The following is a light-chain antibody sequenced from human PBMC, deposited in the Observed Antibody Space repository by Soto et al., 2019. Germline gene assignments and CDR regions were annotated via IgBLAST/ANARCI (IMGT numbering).Light chain of an antibody. CDR2: DVT. Sequence: QSALTQPASVSGSPGQSITISCTGTSSDVGGYNYVSWYQQHPVKAPKLMIYDVTNRPSGVSDRFSGSKSGNTASLTISGLQAEDEADYYCSSRTSSSTPYVFGTGTKVSVL. J-gene: IGLJ1*01. CDR1: SSDVGGYNY. V-gene: IGLV2-14*01. CDR3: SSRTSSSTPYV.